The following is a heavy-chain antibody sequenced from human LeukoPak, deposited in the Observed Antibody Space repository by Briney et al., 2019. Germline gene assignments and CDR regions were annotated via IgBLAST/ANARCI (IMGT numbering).Heavy chain of an antibody. J-gene: IGHJ4*02. CDR2: IYTSGST. CDR3: ARDPGYYDSSGYYFRPYYFDY. Sequence: SESLSLTCTVSGGSISSYYWSWIRRPAGKGLEWIGRIYTSGSTNYNPSLKSRVTMSVDTSKNQFSLKLSSVTAADTAVYYCARDPGYYDSSGYYFRPYYFDYWGQGTLVTVSS. CDR1: GGSISSYY. V-gene: IGHV4-4*07. D-gene: IGHD3-22*01.